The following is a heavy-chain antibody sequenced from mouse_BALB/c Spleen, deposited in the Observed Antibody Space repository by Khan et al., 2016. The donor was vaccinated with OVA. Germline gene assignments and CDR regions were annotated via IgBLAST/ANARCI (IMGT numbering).Heavy chain of an antibody. CDR3: ARGYFGNYDFAY. V-gene: IGHV1S132*01. CDR1: GYTFTNYW. Sequence: VQLQESGAELAKPGASVKLSCRTSGYTFTNYWIQWVKQRPGQGLGWIGEIFPGTGTTYYNENFKGKATLTIATSSSTVYMLLSSLTSEDSAVYFGARGYFGNYDFAYWGQGTLVTVSA. CDR2: IFPGTGTT. D-gene: IGHD2-1*01. J-gene: IGHJ3*01.